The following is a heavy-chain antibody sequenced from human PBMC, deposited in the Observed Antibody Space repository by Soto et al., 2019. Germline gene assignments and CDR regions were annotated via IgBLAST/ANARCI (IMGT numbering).Heavy chain of an antibody. CDR2: INPKSGGT. V-gene: IGHV1-2*04. J-gene: IGHJ6*02. Sequence: ASVKVSCKASGYSFTDYHIHWVQQAPGQGLEWLGRINPKSGGTSTAQKFQGWVTMTTDTSISTASMELTRLTSDDTAIYYCARGDSTDCSNGVCSFFYNHDMDVWGQGTTVTVSS. CDR1: GYSFTDYH. D-gene: IGHD2-8*01. CDR3: ARGDSTDCSNGVCSFFYNHDMDV.